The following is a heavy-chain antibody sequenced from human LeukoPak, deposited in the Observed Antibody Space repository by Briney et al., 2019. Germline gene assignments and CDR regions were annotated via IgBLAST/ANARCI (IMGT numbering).Heavy chain of an antibody. CDR3: AKAHYYGSGSYYNP. J-gene: IGHJ5*02. CDR1: GGSVSSRHYY. D-gene: IGHD3-10*01. V-gene: IGHV3-23*01. CDR2: ISPSGDIT. Sequence: ETLSLTCTVSGGSVSSRHYYWGWIRQPPGKGLEWVSGISPSGDITYYADSVKGRFTISRDNSKNTLYLQMNSLRAEDTAVYYCAKAHYYGSGSYYNPWGQGTLVTVSS.